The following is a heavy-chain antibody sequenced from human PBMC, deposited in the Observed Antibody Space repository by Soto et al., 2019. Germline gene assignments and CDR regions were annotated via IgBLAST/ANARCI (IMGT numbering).Heavy chain of an antibody. CDR1: GVTFSSYA. Sequence: GGSLRLSCAASGVTFSSYAMSWVRQAPGKGLEWVSAISGSGGSTYYADSVKGRFTISRDNSKNTLYLQMNSLRAEDTAVYYCAKGTPLLYYYDSSGYYFDYWGQGTLVTVSS. CDR2: ISGSGGST. J-gene: IGHJ4*02. CDR3: AKGTPLLYYYDSSGYYFDY. V-gene: IGHV3-23*01. D-gene: IGHD3-22*01.